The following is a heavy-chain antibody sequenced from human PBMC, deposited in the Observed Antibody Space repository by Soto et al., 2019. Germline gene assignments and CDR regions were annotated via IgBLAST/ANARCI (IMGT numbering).Heavy chain of an antibody. CDR2: ISGSGGST. CDR1: GFTFSSYA. V-gene: IGHV3-23*01. CDR3: AKQPGYCSSTSCYYHYYYYMDV. Sequence: GGSLRLSWAASGFTFSSYAMIWVRQAPGKGLEWVSAISGSGGSTYYADSVKGRFTISRDNSKNTLYLQMNSLRAEDTAVYYCAKQPGYCSSTSCYYHYYYYMDVWGKGTTVTVSS. J-gene: IGHJ6*03. D-gene: IGHD2-2*01.